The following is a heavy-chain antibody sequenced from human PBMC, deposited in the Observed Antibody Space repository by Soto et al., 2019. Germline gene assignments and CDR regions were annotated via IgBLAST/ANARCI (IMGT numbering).Heavy chain of an antibody. D-gene: IGHD6-13*01. CDR3: GRGPSPRAPAGGTPYYYAMDV. Sequence: QVQLAQSGAEVKQSGASVKVSCKASGYDFTAYDINWVRQASGQGLEWMGWMNPINGATGSARRFQGRVSMTRNTATATAYLELTSLRSDDSAVYYCGRGPSPRAPAGGTPYYYAMDVWGQGTTVTVSS. CDR1: GYDFTAYD. CDR2: MNPINGAT. J-gene: IGHJ6*02. V-gene: IGHV1-8*02.